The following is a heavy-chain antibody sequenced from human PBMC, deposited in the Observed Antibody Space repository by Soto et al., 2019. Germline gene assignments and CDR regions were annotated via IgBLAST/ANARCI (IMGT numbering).Heavy chain of an antibody. CDR1: GGSISSGGYS. J-gene: IGHJ4*02. D-gene: IGHD3-22*01. CDR2: IYHSGST. V-gene: IGHV4-30-2*01. Sequence: SETLSLTCAVSGGSISSGGYSWSWIRQPPGKGLEWIGYIYHSGSTYYNPSLKSRVTISVDRSKNQFSLKLSSVTAADTAVYYCASYYYDSSGYYLFDYWGQGTLVTVSS. CDR3: ASYYYDSSGYYLFDY.